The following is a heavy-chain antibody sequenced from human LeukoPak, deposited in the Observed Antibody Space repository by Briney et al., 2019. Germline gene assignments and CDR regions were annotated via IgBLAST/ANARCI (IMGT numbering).Heavy chain of an antibody. Sequence: SETLSLTCTVSGGSINSDDSYWTWIRQPPGKGLEWIGYIYYSGSTYYNLSLKSRVTISLDTSKNQFSLKLASVTAADTAMYYCARGFYDILTGGSEYFQHWGQGTLVTVSS. CDR1: GGSINSDDSY. CDR3: ARGFYDILTGGSEYFQH. J-gene: IGHJ1*01. D-gene: IGHD3-9*01. CDR2: IYYSGST. V-gene: IGHV4-30-4*01.